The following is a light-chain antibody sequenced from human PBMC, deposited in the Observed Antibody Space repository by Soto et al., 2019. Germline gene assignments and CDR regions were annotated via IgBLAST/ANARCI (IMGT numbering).Light chain of an antibody. V-gene: IGLV2-8*01. CDR3: SSYAGGNNLVV. J-gene: IGLJ2*01. CDR1: SSDVGAYDY. CDR2: EVS. Sequence: QSALTQPASVSGSPGQSITISCTGTSSDVGAYDYVSWYQHHPGKAPKLLIYEVSNRPSGVPDRFSGSKSGNTASLTVSGLQAEDEADYFCSSYAGGNNLVVFGGGTKLTVL.